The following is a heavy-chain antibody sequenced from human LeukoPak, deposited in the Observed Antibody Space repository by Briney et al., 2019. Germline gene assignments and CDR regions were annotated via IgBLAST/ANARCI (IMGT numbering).Heavy chain of an antibody. CDR1: GGSISSYY. D-gene: IGHD4-17*01. V-gene: IGHV4-4*07. CDR3: ARGRHDYGAFDY. J-gene: IGHJ4*02. CDR2: IYTSGST. Sequence: SETLSLTCTVSGGSISSYYWSWIRQPAGKGLERIGRIYTSGSTNYNPSLKSRVTMSVDTSENQFSLKLSSVTAADTAVYYCARGRHDYGAFDYWGQGTLVTVSS.